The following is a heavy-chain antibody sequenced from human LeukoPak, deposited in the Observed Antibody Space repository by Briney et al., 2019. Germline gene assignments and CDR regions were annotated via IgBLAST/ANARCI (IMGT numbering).Heavy chain of an antibody. CDR2: IIPIFGTA. V-gene: IGHV1-69*01. D-gene: IGHD1-26*01. CDR1: GGTFSSYA. J-gene: IGHJ6*02. CDR3: ARGGYSGSYFNTYYYYGMDV. Sequence: PGASVNVSCTASGGTFSSYAISWVRQAPGQGLEWMGGIIPIFGTANYAQKFQGRVTITADESTSTAYMELSSLRSEDTAVYYCARGGYSGSYFNTYYYYGMDVWGQGTTVTVSS.